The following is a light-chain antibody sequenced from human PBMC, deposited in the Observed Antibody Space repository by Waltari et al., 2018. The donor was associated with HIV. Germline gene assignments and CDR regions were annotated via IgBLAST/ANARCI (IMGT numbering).Light chain of an antibody. CDR1: QGVSIN. CDR3: QQYNDWPLT. CDR2: GAS. J-gene: IGKJ4*01. Sequence: EVVMTQSPATLSVSPGERATLSCRASQGVSINLAWHQQKPGQAPRLHIYGASTRATGIPARFSGSGAGTEFTLTISSLQSEDFAVYYCQQYNDWPLTFGGGTKVEIK. V-gene: IGKV3-15*01.